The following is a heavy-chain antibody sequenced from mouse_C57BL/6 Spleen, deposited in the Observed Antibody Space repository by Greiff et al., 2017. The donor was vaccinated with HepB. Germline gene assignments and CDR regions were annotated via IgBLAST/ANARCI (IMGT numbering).Heavy chain of an antibody. Sequence: QVQLKQSGAELVRPGASVKLSCKASGYTFTDYYINWVKQRPGQGLEWIARIYPGSGNTYYNEKFKGKATLTAEKSSSTAYMQLSSLTSEDAAVYFCARLTAQLRRRYFDYWGQGTTLTVSS. CDR3: ARLTAQLRRRYFDY. CDR1: GYTFTDYY. V-gene: IGHV1-76*01. J-gene: IGHJ2*01. D-gene: IGHD3-2*02. CDR2: IYPGSGNT.